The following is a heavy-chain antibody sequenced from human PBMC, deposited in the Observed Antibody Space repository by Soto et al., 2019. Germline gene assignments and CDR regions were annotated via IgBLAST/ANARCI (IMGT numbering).Heavy chain of an antibody. J-gene: IGHJ5*02. CDR3: ARVGPWVPYYYDSSPYTFENWFDP. Sequence: KSSETVSLTCAVSGYSISSGYYGGWLRQPPGKGLEWIGRIYHGWSTYYNASLNSRVTLSIDMTNNHVSLILNSMTAADTAVYFCARVGPWVPYYYDSSPYTFENWFDPWGQGTLVTVSS. V-gene: IGHV4-38-2*01. CDR1: GYSISSGYY. D-gene: IGHD3-22*01. CDR2: IYHGWST.